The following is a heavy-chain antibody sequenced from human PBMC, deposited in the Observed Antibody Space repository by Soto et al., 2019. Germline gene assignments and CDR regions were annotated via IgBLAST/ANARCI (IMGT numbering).Heavy chain of an antibody. CDR2: ITRSADLS. CDR3: GKWSGFGDL. J-gene: IGHJ4*02. V-gene: IGHV3-23*01. Sequence: EVQLLESGGGLVQPGGSLRLSCEASGFAFSSYSLTWVRQAPGKGLEYVSGITRSADLSFYADSVRGRFTVSRDNSKNTAYLQMNSLRVEDTAVYYCGKWSGFGDLWGQGTLVTVSS. D-gene: IGHD3-10*01. CDR1: GFAFSSYS.